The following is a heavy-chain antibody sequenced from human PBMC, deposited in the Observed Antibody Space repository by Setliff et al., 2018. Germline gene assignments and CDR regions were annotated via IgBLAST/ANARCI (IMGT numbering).Heavy chain of an antibody. Sequence: GGSLRLSCTASRFTFSVYVMAWVRQAPGKGLEWVSSITGSGGGTYYADSVKGRFIVSRGNSKNTLYLQMNSLRVDDTAIYYCAKELSMAYGNDWGLGTLVTVSS. V-gene: IGHV3-23*01. CDR3: AKELSMAYGND. CDR1: RFTFSVYV. D-gene: IGHD1-1*01. CDR2: ITGSGGGT. J-gene: IGHJ4*02.